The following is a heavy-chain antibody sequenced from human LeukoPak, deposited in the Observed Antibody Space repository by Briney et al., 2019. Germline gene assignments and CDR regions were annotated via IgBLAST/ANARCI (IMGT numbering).Heavy chain of an antibody. CDR1: GFAFSNYV. CDR2: IWNDGSNK. CDR3: AGTSEATYYSLSSGHYLGAFDI. J-gene: IGHJ3*02. V-gene: IGHV3-33*01. D-gene: IGHD3-22*01. Sequence: PGGSLRLSCAASGFAFSNYVMHWVRQTPGKGLEWVAVIWNDGSNKYYADSVKGRFTISRDNSKNTLYLQMNSLRAEDTAVFYCAGTSEATYYSLSSGHYLGAFDIWGQGTMVTVSS.